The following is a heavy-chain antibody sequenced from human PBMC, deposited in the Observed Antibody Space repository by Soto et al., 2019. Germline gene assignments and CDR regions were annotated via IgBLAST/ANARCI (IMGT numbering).Heavy chain of an antibody. CDR1: GYTFTSYG. CDR2: ISAYNGNT. D-gene: IGHD3-10*01. Sequence: ASVKVSCKASGYTFTSYGISWVRQAPGQGLEWMGWISAYNGNTKYAQKLQGRVTMTRDTSTSTAYMELRSLRSDDTAVYYCASRGSPYNWFDPWGQGTLVTVSS. J-gene: IGHJ5*02. V-gene: IGHV1-18*01. CDR3: ASRGSPYNWFDP.